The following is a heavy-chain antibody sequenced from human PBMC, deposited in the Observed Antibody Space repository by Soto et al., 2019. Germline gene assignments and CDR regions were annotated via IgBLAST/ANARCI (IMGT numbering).Heavy chain of an antibody. D-gene: IGHD2-2*01. V-gene: IGHV2-5*02. J-gene: IGHJ3*02. CDR2: IYWDDDK. CDR3: ARLHCSSTSCTDAFDI. Sequence: SGPTLVNPTQTLTLTCTFSGFSLSTSGVGVGWIRQPPGKALEWLALIYWDDDKRYSPSLKSRLTITKDTSKNQVVLTMTNMDPVDTATYYCARLHCSSTSCTDAFDIWGQGTMVTVSS. CDR1: GFSLSTSGVG.